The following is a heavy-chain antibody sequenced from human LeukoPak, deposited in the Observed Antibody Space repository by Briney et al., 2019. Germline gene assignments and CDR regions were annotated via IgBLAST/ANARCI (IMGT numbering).Heavy chain of an antibody. V-gene: IGHV3-53*01. CDR1: DFSVNNNY. J-gene: IGHJ4*02. CDR2: MDTFGGI. CDR3: AGGSYYGSGGRPGYFDH. D-gene: IGHD3-10*01. Sequence: PGGSLRLSCAASDFSVNNNYMNWVRQAPGKGPEWVSLMDTFGGIYYRDSVKGRFTISRDISKNTLYLQMNTLSAEDTAIYYCAGGSYYGSGGRPGYFDHWGQGILVTVSS.